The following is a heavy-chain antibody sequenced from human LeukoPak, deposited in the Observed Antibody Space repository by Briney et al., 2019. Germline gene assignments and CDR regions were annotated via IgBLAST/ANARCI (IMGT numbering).Heavy chain of an antibody. Sequence: ASVKVSCKASGYTFTSYGISWVRQAPGQGLEWMGWISAYNGNTNYAQKLQGRVTMTTDTSTSTAYMELRSLRSDDTAVYYCARSEDIVVVVAAYLYYWGQGTLVTVSS. V-gene: IGHV1-18*01. CDR1: GYTFTSYG. J-gene: IGHJ4*02. CDR3: ARSEDIVVVVAAYLYY. D-gene: IGHD2-15*01. CDR2: ISAYNGNT.